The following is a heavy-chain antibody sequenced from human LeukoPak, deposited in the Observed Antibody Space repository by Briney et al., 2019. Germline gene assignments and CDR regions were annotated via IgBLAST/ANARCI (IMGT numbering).Heavy chain of an antibody. V-gene: IGHV1-2*02. D-gene: IGHD6-19*01. J-gene: IGHJ6*02. CDR2: INPNSGGT. Sequence: GASVKVSCKASGYTFTGYYVHWVRQAPGQDLEWMGWINPNSGGTNYAQRFQGRVTMTRDTSIGTAYMELYSLRSDDTAVYYCARISSGSYYYAMDVWGQGTTVTVSS. CDR1: GYTFTGYY. CDR3: ARISSGSYYYAMDV.